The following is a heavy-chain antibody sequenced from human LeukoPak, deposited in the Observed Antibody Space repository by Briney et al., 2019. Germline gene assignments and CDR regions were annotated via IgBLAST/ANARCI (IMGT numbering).Heavy chain of an antibody. CDR2: ISGSGGST. CDR1: GFTFSSYA. J-gene: IGHJ4*02. CDR3: AKDWGDLSFYFDY. D-gene: IGHD3-16*01. Sequence: PGASLSLSCAASGFTFSSYAMSWVRQAPGKGLEWVSAISGSGGSTYYADSVKGRFTISRDNSKNTLYLQMNSLRAEDTAVYYCAKDWGDLSFYFDYWGQGTLVTVSS. V-gene: IGHV3-23*01.